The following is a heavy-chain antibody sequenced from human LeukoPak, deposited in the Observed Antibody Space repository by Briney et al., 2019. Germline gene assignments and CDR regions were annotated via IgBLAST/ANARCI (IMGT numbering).Heavy chain of an antibody. CDR1: GLTLSTSW. D-gene: IGHD1-26*01. CDR2: MKHDGTEK. V-gene: IGHV3-7*02. Sequence: GRSLRLSCAASGLTLSTSWMNCVRQAAGKWLEWVVNMKHDGTEKSHVDSVKGRFTISRADAKNSLYLQLNRLRTEARTRVYCASSPYSGRYGYFDNWGKGTLLTVSP. J-gene: IGHJ4*02. CDR3: ASSPYSGRYGYFDN.